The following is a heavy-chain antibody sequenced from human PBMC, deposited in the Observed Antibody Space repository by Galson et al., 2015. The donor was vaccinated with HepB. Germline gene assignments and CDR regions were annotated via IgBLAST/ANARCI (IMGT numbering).Heavy chain of an antibody. D-gene: IGHD4/OR15-4a*01. J-gene: IGHJ4*01. CDR3: ANGRYSVLTSDHY. CDR1: GFTFNSYA. Sequence: SLRLSCAASGFTFNSYAMTWVRQAPGKGLEWVSTVSGSGTSTYYADSVKGRFTISRDNSKNTLYLQMNSLRAEDTAVYYCANGRYSVLTSDHYWGQGTLVTVSS. V-gene: IGHV3-23*01. CDR2: VSGSGTST.